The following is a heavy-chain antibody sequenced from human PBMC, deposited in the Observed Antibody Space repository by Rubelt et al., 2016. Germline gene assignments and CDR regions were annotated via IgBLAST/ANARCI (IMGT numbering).Heavy chain of an antibody. CDR1: GVSISSGGYY. CDR2: IYYSWTT. V-gene: IGHV4-31*03. J-gene: IGHJ4*02. Sequence: QVQLQESGPGLVKPSQTLSLTCTVSGVSISSGGYYWSWVRQHPGKGLEWIGCIYYSWTTYFNPSLKSRVTISVATSKNQVSLKMRSVTAADTAVYYCARGNYYNSSGYEDNWGQGTLVTVSS. D-gene: IGHD3-22*01. CDR3: ARGNYYNSSGYEDN.